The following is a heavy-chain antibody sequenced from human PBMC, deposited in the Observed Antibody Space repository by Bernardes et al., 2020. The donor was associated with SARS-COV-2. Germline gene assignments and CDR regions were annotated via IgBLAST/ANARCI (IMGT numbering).Heavy chain of an antibody. CDR1: GNSLTAAS. V-gene: IGHV1-24*01. D-gene: IGHD3-3*01. CDR3: ATDSISGIVIMAWVY. J-gene: IGHJ4*02. CDR2: FDPQYGDP. Sequence: ASVKVSCKVSGNSLTAASRYWVRQAPGKGLEWMGSFDPQYGDPIYAQKFQGRITMTEDTSTDTAYMELSGLRSEDTAVYYCATDSISGIVIMAWVYWGQGTLVTVSS.